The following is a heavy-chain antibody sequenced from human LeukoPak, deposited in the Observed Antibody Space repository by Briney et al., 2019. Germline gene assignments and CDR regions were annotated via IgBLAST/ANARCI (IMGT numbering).Heavy chain of an antibody. Sequence: SETLSLTCTVSGGSISSYYWSWIRQPPGKGLEWIGYTYYSGSTNYNPSLKSRVTISVDTSKNQFSLKLSSVTAADTAVYYCARADYYGSGSYYFDYWGQGTLVTVSS. CDR2: TYYSGST. J-gene: IGHJ4*02. CDR3: ARADYYGSGSYYFDY. D-gene: IGHD3-10*01. CDR1: GGSISSYY. V-gene: IGHV4-59*01.